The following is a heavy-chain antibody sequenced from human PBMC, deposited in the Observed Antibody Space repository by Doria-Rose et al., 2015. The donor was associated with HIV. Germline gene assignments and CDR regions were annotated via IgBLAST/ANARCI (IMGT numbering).Heavy chain of an antibody. D-gene: IGHD1-20*01. V-gene: IGHV4-61*02. J-gene: IGHJ4*02. CDR2: TYIRGST. CDR3: ARTANWNDGRVDS. Sequence: VQLQESGPGVAKPSQTLSLTCTVSGGSIGSGSYFWRWIRQPAGKGLEWVGRTYIRGSTDYNPSLQSRVTISVDTSKNQFSLEVNSVTAADTAVYYCARTANWNDGRVDSWGQGTSVIVSS. CDR1: GGSIGSGSYF.